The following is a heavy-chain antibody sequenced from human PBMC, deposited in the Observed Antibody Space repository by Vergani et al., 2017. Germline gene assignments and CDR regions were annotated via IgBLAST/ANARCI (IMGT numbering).Heavy chain of an antibody. V-gene: IGHV4-30-2*01. J-gene: IGHJ6*03. CDR2: IYHSGST. D-gene: IGHD6-6*01. CDR3: ARAPSIAARPMHMDV. CDR1: GGSISSGGYS. Sequence: QVQLQESGPGLVKPSQTLSLTCAVSGGSISSGGYSWSWIRQPPGKGLEWIGYIYHSGSTYYNPSLKSRVTISVDRSKNQFSLKLSSVTAADTAVYYCARAPSIAARPMHMDVWGKGTTVTVSS.